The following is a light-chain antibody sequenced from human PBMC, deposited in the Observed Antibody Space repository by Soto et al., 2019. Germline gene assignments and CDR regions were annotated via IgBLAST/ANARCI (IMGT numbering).Light chain of an antibody. CDR3: QSYDSSLSGV. CDR2: GNS. J-gene: IGLJ3*02. Sequence: QSVLTQPPSVSGAPGQRVTISCTGSSSNIGAGYDVHWYQQLPGTAPKLLIYGNSNRPSGVPDRFSGSKSGTSASLAITGLQAEDEADYYCQSYDSSLSGVFGGGTKVTDL. V-gene: IGLV1-40*01. CDR1: SSNIGAGYD.